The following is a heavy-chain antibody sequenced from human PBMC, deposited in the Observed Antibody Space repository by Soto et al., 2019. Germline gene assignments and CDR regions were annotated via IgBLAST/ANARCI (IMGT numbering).Heavy chain of an antibody. J-gene: IGHJ6*01. CDR1: VGSISSGGYY. CDR2: LYYSGST. Sequence: PSETLSLTCTVSVGSISSGGYYWSWIRQHPGKGLEWIGYLYYSGSTYYNPSLKSRVTISVDTSKNQFSLKLSSVTAADTAVYYCARVSGTAMVCGMDVWGQGTTVTVSS. CDR3: ARVSGTAMVCGMDV. D-gene: IGHD5-18*01. V-gene: IGHV4-31*03.